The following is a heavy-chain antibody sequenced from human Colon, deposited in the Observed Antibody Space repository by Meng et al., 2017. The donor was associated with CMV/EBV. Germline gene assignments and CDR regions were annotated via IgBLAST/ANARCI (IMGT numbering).Heavy chain of an antibody. D-gene: IGHD5-18*01. CDR1: GASVSSNGAS. CDR2: TYYRSKWFY. V-gene: IGHV6-1*01. Sequence: ISGASVSSNGASWNWFRQSPSRGLEWLGKTYYRSKWFYEFAISVKGRMTINPDTSENHFSLQLNSVTADDTAVYYCARLSGYGQIDFWGQGLLVTVSS. CDR3: ARLSGYGQIDF. J-gene: IGHJ4*02.